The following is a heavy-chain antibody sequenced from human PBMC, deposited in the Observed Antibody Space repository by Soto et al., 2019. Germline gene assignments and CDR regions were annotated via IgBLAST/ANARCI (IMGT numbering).Heavy chain of an antibody. V-gene: IGHV3-23*01. D-gene: IGHD6-19*01. J-gene: IGHJ4*02. CDR3: AKGMELYSSGWFPFFDY. CDR2: ISGSGGST. Sequence: GGSLRLSCAASGFTFSNYGMTWVRQAPGKGLEWVSGISGSGGSTYYANSVKGRFTISWDNSKNTLYLQMNSLRAEDTAVYYCAKGMELYSSGWFPFFDYWGQGTLVTVSS. CDR1: GFTFSNYG.